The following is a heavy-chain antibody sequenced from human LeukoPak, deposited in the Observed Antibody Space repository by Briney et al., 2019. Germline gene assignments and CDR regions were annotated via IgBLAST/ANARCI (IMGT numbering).Heavy chain of an antibody. D-gene: IGHD2-2*01. J-gene: IGHJ5*02. CDR2: INHSGST. Sequence: SETLSLTCAVYGGSFSGYYWSWIRQPPGKGLEWIGEINHSGSTNYNPSLKSRVTISVDTSKNRFSLKLSSVTAADTAVYYCARAAVPAARWFDPWGQGTLVTVSS. CDR1: GGSFSGYY. CDR3: ARAAVPAARWFDP. V-gene: IGHV4-34*01.